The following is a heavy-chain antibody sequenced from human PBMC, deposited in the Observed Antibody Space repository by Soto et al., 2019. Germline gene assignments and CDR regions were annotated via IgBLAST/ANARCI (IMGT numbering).Heavy chain of an antibody. D-gene: IGHD1-1*01. Sequence: SETLSLTCTVSGASISSSSFYWGWIRQPPGKGLESIAYIYYDGSTYYNASLKSRITMSVDTSNNQVSLNLSSVTAADTAVYFCARSGGNDVHYYMDVWGQGTTVTVSS. CDR1: GASISSSSFY. V-gene: IGHV4-39*07. CDR3: ARSGGNDVHYYMDV. CDR2: IYYDGST. J-gene: IGHJ6*02.